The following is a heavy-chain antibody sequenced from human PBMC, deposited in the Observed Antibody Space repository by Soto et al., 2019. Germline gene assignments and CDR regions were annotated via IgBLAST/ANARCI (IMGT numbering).Heavy chain of an antibody. CDR2: INHSGST. Sequence: SETLSLTCAVYGGSFSGYYWSWIRQPPGKGLEWIGEINHSGSTNYNPSLKSRVTISVDTSKNQFSLKLSSVTAADTAVYYCARGKERGVRGVSLYYYYYGMDVWGQGTTVTVSS. D-gene: IGHD3-10*01. V-gene: IGHV4-34*01. J-gene: IGHJ6*02. CDR1: GGSFSGYY. CDR3: ARGKERGVRGVSLYYYYYGMDV.